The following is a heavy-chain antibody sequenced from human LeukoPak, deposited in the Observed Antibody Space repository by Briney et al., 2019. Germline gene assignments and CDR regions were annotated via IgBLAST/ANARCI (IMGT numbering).Heavy chain of an antibody. Sequence: GGSLRLSCAASGFTFRSCAMHWVRQAPGKGLEWVAVISPDANIKHYAGSVKGRFTISRDNSKNTLYLQMNSLRAEDTAVYYCAKDRGSGWSFDYWGQGTLVTVSS. CDR1: GFTFRSCA. V-gene: IGHV3-30*18. D-gene: IGHD6-25*01. J-gene: IGHJ4*02. CDR3: AKDRGSGWSFDY. CDR2: ISPDANIK.